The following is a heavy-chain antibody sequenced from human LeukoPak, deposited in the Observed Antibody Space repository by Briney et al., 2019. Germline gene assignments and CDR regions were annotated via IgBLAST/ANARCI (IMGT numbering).Heavy chain of an antibody. J-gene: IGHJ4*02. Sequence: ASVKVSCKASGYTFTSYDINWVRQATGQGLEWMGWINPNSGGTNYAQKFQGRVTMTRDTSISTAYMELSRLRSDDTAVYYCARDRSGLSPRAYYFDYWGQGTLVTVSS. CDR2: INPNSGGT. V-gene: IGHV1-2*02. CDR1: GYTFTSYD. CDR3: ARDRSGLSPRAYYFDY. D-gene: IGHD3-3*01.